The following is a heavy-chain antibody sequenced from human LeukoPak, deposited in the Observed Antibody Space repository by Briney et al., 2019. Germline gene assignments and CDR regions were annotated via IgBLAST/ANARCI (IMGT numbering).Heavy chain of an antibody. CDR3: AKAFGPNYYDSSGYYQY. CDR1: GFTFSSYA. D-gene: IGHD3-22*01. CDR2: ISGSGGST. V-gene: IGHV3-23*01. J-gene: IGHJ4*02. Sequence: PGGSLRLSCAASGFTFSSYAMSWVRQAPGKGLEWVSAISGSGGSTYYADSAKGRFTISRDNSKNTLYLQMNSLRAEDTAVYYCAKAFGPNYYDSSGYYQYWGQGTLVTVSS.